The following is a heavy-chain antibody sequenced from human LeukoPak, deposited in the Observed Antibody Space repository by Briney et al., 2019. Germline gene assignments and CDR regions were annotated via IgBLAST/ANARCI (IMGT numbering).Heavy chain of an antibody. Sequence: ASVQVSCKASGYTFTGYYMHWVRQAPGQGLEWMGWINPNSGGTNYAQKFQGRVTMTRDTSISTAYMELSRLRSDDTAVYYCARAKYCSGGSCYSYYYYGMDVWGQGTTVTVSS. CDR2: INPNSGGT. CDR3: ARAKYCSGGSCYSYYYYGMDV. J-gene: IGHJ6*02. V-gene: IGHV1-2*02. D-gene: IGHD2-15*01. CDR1: GYTFTGYY.